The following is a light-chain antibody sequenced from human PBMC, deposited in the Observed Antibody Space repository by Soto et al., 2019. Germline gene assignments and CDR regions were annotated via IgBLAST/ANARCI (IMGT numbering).Light chain of an antibody. CDR3: QQYGSLSWT. CDR2: GAS. J-gene: IGKJ1*01. V-gene: IGKV3-20*01. Sequence: ESLLTQSPATLSVSPGERATLSCRASQSVSSNLAWYQQKPGQAPRIIIFGASGRATGIPDRFSGSGSGTDFTLTISRLEPEDFAVYYCQQYGSLSWTFGQGTKVDIK. CDR1: QSVSSN.